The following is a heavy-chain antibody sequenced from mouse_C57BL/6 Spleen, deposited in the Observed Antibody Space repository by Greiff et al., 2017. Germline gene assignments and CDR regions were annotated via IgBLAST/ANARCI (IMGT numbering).Heavy chain of an antibody. J-gene: IGHJ1*03. CDR3: ARTTVVAPHWYFDV. CDR1: GFTFSDYG. Sequence: EVKVVESGGGLVKPGGSLKLSCAASGFTFSDYGMHWVRQAPEKGLEWVAYISSGSSTIYYADTVKGRFTIARDNAKNTLFLQMTSLSSEDTAMYYCARTTVVAPHWYFDVWGTGTTVTVSS. CDR2: ISSGSSTI. D-gene: IGHD1-1*01. V-gene: IGHV5-17*01.